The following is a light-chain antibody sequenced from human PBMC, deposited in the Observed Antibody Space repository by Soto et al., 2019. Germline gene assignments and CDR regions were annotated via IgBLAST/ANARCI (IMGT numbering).Light chain of an antibody. CDR1: QSITGY. CDR2: AAS. J-gene: IGKJ1*01. V-gene: IGKV1-39*01. CDR3: QQSFIAPWT. Sequence: DIQMTQSPSSLSESVGDRVTITCRASQSITGYLNWYRQKPGKVPKLLIYAASTLQSGVPSRFSGSGSGTDFTLTLSSLQAEDSATYYCQQSFIAPWTFGQGTKVDIK.